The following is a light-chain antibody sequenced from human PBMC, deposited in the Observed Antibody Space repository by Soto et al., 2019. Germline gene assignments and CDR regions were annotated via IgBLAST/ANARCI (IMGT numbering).Light chain of an antibody. CDR3: TSFARGSTLV. CDR2: ATS. CDR1: SSDVGGYNL. J-gene: IGLJ3*02. Sequence: QSVLTQPASVSGSPGQSITISCTGTSSDVGGYNLVSWYQQYPGKAPKLMIYATSKRPSGVSNRFSGSKSGDTASLTISGLQAEDEADYYCTSFARGSTLVFGGGTKLTVL. V-gene: IGLV2-23*01.